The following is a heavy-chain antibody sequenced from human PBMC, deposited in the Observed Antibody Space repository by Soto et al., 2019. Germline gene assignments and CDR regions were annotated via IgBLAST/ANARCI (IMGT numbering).Heavy chain of an antibody. J-gene: IGHJ4*02. CDR3: ARGRYGDY. V-gene: IGHV1-18*01. CDR1: GYAFTTYG. CDR2: ISAHNGNT. Sequence: QVHLVQSGAXVXXPGASVKVSCKGSGYAFTTYGITWVRQAPGQGLEWMGWISAHNGNTNYAQKLQGRVTVTRDTSTSTAYMELRSLRSDDTAVYYCARGRYGDYWGQGALVTVSS. D-gene: IGHD1-1*01.